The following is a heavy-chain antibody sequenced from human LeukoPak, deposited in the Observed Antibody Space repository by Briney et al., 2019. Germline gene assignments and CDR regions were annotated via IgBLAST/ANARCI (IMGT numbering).Heavy chain of an antibody. Sequence: GGSLRLSCAASGFTFSNAWMSWVRQAPGKGLEWVGRIKSKTDGGTTDYAAPVKGRFTISRDDSKNTLYLQMNSLKTEDTAVYYCAKGRRIMITFGGVILDYWGQGTLVTVSS. V-gene: IGHV3-15*01. J-gene: IGHJ4*02. CDR3: AKGRRIMITFGGVILDY. CDR1: GFTFSNAW. D-gene: IGHD3-16*02. CDR2: IKSKTDGGTT.